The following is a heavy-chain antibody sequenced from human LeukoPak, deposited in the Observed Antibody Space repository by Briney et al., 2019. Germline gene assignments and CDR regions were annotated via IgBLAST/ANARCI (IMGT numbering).Heavy chain of an antibody. V-gene: IGHV3-30*02. J-gene: IGHJ4*02. D-gene: IGHD5-24*01. Sequence: GVSLRLSCAASGFTFSSYGMHWVRQARGKGLEWVAFIRYDGSNEYYADSVKGRFTISRDNSKNTLYLQMNSLRAEDTAVYYCAKLRMTTMAYYFDYWGQGTLVTVSS. CDR3: AKLRMTTMAYYFDY. CDR2: IRYDGSNE. CDR1: GFTFSSYG.